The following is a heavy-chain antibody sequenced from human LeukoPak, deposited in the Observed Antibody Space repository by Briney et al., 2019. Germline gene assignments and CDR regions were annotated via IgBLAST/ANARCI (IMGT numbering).Heavy chain of an antibody. D-gene: IGHD4-17*01. CDR1: GGAFIRYA. Sequence: SVKVSCKASGGAFIRYAISWVRQAPGRWLEWMGGIIPIFGTANYAQKFQGRVTITADESTSTAYMELSSLRSEDTAVYYCAVRVYGDYVDYFQHWGQGTLVTVSS. J-gene: IGHJ1*01. CDR2: IIPIFGTA. CDR3: AVRVYGDYVDYFQH. V-gene: IGHV1-69*13.